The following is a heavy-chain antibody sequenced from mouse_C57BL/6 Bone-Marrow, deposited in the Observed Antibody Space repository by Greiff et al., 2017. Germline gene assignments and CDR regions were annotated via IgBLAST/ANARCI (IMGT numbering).Heavy chain of an antibody. V-gene: IGHV5-6*01. J-gene: IGHJ3*01. CDR2: ISSGGSYT. Sequence: EVQGVESGGDLVKPGGSLKLSCAASGFTFSSYGMSWVRQTPDQRLEWVASISSGGSYTYYPDSVKGRFTISRDNAKNTLYLQMSSLKSEDTAMYYCARRRGYGSSFAYWGQGTLVTVSA. D-gene: IGHD1-1*01. CDR1: GFTFSSYG. CDR3: ARRRGYGSSFAY.